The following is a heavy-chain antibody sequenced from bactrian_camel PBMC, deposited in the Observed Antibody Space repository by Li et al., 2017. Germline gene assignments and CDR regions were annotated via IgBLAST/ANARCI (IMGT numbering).Heavy chain of an antibody. CDR3: AAGTRIIVGDYCDGITD. J-gene: IGHJ4*01. V-gene: IGHV3-2*01. Sequence: HVQLVESGGASVQAGGSLRLSCEVSGSTNNLNYMAWLRQAPGKEREAVAANFNRLSVNKSFYGDSVKGRFTISRDNAKNIIYLQMSSLTPDDTAMYYCAAGTRIIVGDYCDGITDWGQGTQVTVS. CDR2: NFNRLSVNKS. CDR1: GSTNNLNY. D-gene: IGHD3*01.